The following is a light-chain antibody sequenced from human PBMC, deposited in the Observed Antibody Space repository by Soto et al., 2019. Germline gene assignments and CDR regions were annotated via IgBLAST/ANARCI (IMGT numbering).Light chain of an antibody. J-gene: IGKJ4*01. Sequence: PGDRATLSCRASQNVGSSLAWYQQKPGRAPRLLIYNTSSRGGGIPARFSGSGSGTDFTLTISSLEPEDFAVYHCQVRRNWLIFGGGTKVEIK. CDR3: QVRRNWLI. V-gene: IGKV3-11*01. CDR1: QNVGSS. CDR2: NTS.